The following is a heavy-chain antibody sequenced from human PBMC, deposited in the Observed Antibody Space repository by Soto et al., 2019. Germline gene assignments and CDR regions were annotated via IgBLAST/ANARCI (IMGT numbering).Heavy chain of an antibody. J-gene: IGHJ6*03. D-gene: IGHD2-8*02. CDR1: GGTLSSYS. CDR3: ARVTGGNESGGNYMDA. Sequence: QVQLVQSGPEVKKPGSSVKVSCKTSGGTLSSYSISWVRQAPGQGLEWVGRIITFVGKANVAQQFQGRVTITAERSTDTTYMELRRLTSDDTPVYYCARVTGGNESGGNYMDAWGTGTTVTVSS. CDR2: IITFVGKA. V-gene: IGHV1-69*08.